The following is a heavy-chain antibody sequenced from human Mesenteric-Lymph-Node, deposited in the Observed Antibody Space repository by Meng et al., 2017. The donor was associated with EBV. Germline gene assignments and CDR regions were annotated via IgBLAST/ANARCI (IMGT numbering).Heavy chain of an antibody. Sequence: ADSVKGRFTISRDNSENTLYLQMNSLRAEDTALYYCAKDFGTPPPPYFGSGWYDYWGHGTLVTVSS. CDR3: AKDFGTPPPPYFGSGWYDY. D-gene: IGHD6-19*01. V-gene: IGHV3-23*01. J-gene: IGHJ4*01.